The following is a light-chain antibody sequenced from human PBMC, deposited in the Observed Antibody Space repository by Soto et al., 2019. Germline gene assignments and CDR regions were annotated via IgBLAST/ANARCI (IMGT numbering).Light chain of an antibody. J-gene: IGKJ1*01. V-gene: IGKV3-20*01. CDR1: QSLRSGD. CDR3: HQYGTSPRT. CDR2: GAS. Sequence: PGERATLSCRASQSLRSGDLACYQQIPGQAPGLLIYGASSRATGIPDGFSGSGSGTDFNLTVSGLAPEDFAVYYCHQYGTSPRTFGQGTKVEIK.